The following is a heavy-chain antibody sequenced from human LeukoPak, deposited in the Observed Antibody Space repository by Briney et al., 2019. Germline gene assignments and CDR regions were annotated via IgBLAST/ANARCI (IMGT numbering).Heavy chain of an antibody. CDR1: GFTFDDYA. CDR3: AKDKGSGWSGINY. V-gene: IGHV3-9*01. CDR2: INWNSGSI. Sequence: GRSLRLSCAASGFTFDDYAMHWVRQTPGKGLEWVSGINWNSGSIGYADSVKGRFTISRDNAKNSLYLQMNSLRPEDTAFYYCAKDKGSGWSGINYRGQGTLVTVSS. D-gene: IGHD6-19*01. J-gene: IGHJ4*02.